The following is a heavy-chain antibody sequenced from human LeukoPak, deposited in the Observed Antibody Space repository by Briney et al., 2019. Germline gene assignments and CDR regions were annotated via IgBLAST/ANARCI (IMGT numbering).Heavy chain of an antibody. J-gene: IGHJ4*02. V-gene: IGHV3-23*01. CDR1: GFTFSTYV. CDR3: AKSQGTIATYFDY. Sequence: GGCLRLSCAASGFTFSTYVMRWVRQARGKGLEWVSAISGTGGSTYYADSVKDRFTISRDISMTTLFLQMDSLRAEDTAVYYCAKSQGTIATYFDYWGQGSLVTVSS. CDR2: ISGTGGST. D-gene: IGHD2-21*01.